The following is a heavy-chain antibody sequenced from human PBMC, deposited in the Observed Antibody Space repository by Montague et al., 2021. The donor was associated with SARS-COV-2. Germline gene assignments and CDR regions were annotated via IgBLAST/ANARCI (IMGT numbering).Heavy chain of an antibody. CDR1: GFTVGSNF. D-gene: IGHD3-9*01. Sequence: SLRLSCAASGFTVGSNFMSWVRQAPGKGLEWVSFVDTDGRTNHADSVKGRFTISRDNPQNTLSLQMNSLRVEDTAVYYCVTGVFSDWYGGFKSWGQGTRVTVSS. J-gene: IGHJ5*02. CDR2: VDTDGRT. V-gene: IGHV3-66*01. CDR3: VTGVFSDWYGGFKS.